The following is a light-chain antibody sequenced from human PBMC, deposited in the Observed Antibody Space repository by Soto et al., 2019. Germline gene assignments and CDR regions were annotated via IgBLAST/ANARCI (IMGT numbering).Light chain of an antibody. V-gene: IGKV1-5*01. J-gene: IGKJ1*01. CDR3: QQYNSYSPTT. CDR2: DAS. CDR1: QSISHW. Sequence: DIQMTQSPSTLSASVGDRVTITCRASQSISHWLAWYQQKPGKAPKVLIYDASSLESGVPSRFSGRGSGTEFTLTISSLQPDDFATYYCQQYNSYSPTTFGQGTKVDIK.